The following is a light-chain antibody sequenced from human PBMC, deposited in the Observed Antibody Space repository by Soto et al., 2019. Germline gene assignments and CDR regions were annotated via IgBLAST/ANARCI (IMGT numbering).Light chain of an antibody. J-gene: IGKJ5*01. V-gene: IGKV3D-15*01. CDR1: QSVSSN. CDR2: DAS. Sequence: EIVLTQSPGTLSLSPGERATLSCRASQSVSSNYLAWYQQKPGQAPRLLMYDASSRATGIPDRFSGSGSGSEFTLTISGLQSEDFAVYYCQQYNDRPPITFGQGTRL. CDR3: QQYNDRPPIT.